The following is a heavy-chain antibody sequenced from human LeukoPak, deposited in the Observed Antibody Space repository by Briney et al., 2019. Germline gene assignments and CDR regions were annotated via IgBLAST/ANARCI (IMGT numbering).Heavy chain of an antibody. CDR3: AREIPDVLRFLEWLGYGMDV. Sequence: ASVKVSCKASGYTFTSHYMHWVRQAPGQGLEWMGIINPSGGSTSYAQKFQGRVTMTRDTSTSTVYMELSSLRSEDTAVYYCAREIPDVLRFLEWLGYGMDVWGQGTTVTVSS. CDR2: INPSGGST. V-gene: IGHV1-46*01. D-gene: IGHD3-3*01. J-gene: IGHJ6*02. CDR1: GYTFTSHY.